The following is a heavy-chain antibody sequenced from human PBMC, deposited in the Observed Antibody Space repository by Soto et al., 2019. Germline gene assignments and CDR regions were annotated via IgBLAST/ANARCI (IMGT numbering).Heavy chain of an antibody. CDR3: ATGMNWFDP. CDR2: ISGSGGST. J-gene: IGHJ5*02. V-gene: IGHV3-23*01. D-gene: IGHD1-20*01. Sequence: PWGSLVLSCAASVFTFSIYAMSWVRQAPGKGLEWVSAISGSGGSTYYADSVKGRFTISRDNSKNTLYLQMNSLRAEDTAVYYCATGMNWFDPWGQGTMVTVSS. CDR1: VFTFSIYA.